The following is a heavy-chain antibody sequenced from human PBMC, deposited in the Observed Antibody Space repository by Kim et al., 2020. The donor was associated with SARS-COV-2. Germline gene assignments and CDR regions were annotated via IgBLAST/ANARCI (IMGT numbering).Heavy chain of an antibody. J-gene: IGHJ4*02. CDR2: YTT. Sequence: YTTEHAASVKGRLSISRDDSNNSLYLEMNSLKTEDTAVYYCARGRNSFDYWGQGTLVTVSS. D-gene: IGHD4-4*01. V-gene: IGHV3-72*01. CDR3: ARGRNSFDY.